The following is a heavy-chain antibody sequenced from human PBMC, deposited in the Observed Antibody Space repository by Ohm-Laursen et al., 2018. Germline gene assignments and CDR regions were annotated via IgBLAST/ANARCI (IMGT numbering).Heavy chain of an antibody. Sequence: SLRLSCAASGFTFSSYAMSWVRQAPGKGLEWVSGISGSGGRTYYADSVKGRFTISRDNSKNSLYLQMNSLRAEDTAVYYCAKSSGDSSGYYPDPDYWGQGTLVTVSS. CDR2: ISGSGGRT. CDR3: AKSSGDSSGYYPDPDY. V-gene: IGHV3-23*01. J-gene: IGHJ4*02. D-gene: IGHD3-22*01. CDR1: GFTFSSYA.